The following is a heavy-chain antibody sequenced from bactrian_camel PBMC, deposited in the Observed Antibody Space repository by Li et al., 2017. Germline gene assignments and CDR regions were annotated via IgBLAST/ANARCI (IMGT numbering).Heavy chain of an antibody. V-gene: IGHV3S54*01. CDR1: GEGVYDNAC. D-gene: IGHD5*01. CDR3: AASLGKTYRSAAYFLSRLRPNFGF. J-gene: IGHJ6*01. Sequence: HVQLVESGGGAVQTGGSLKLSCVASGEGVYDNACMAWFRQAPGQKREAVAALYTAGDSTFYVDSVKGRFTISRDNAKKTVYLQMNSLNTEDTAMYYCAASLGKTYRSAAYFLSRLRPNFGFWRQGTQVTVS. CDR2: LYTAGDST.